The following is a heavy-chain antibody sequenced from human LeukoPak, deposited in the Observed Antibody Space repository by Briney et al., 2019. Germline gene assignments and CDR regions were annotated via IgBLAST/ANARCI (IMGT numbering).Heavy chain of an antibody. CDR2: IIPIFGTA. CDR1: GYTLSTYG. CDR3: ARGGWATVTTSWFDP. J-gene: IGHJ5*02. D-gene: IGHD4-11*01. V-gene: IGHV1-69*05. Sequence: ASVRVSCKASGYTLSTYGVTWVRQAPGQGLEWMGGIIPIFGTANYAQKFQGRVTITTDESTSTAYMELSSLRSEDTAVYYCARGGWATVTTSWFDPWGQGTLVTVSS.